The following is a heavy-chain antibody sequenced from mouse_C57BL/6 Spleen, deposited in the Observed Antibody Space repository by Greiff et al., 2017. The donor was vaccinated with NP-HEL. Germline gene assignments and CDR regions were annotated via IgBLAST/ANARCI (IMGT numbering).Heavy chain of an antibody. D-gene: IGHD1-1*01. V-gene: IGHV1-7*01. CDR2: INPSSGYT. Sequence: VQLQQSGADLAKPGASVKLSCKASGYTFTSYWMHWVKQRPGQGLEWIGYINPSSGYTKYNQKFKDKATLTADKSTSTAYMQLSSLKYEDSAVYYCATYENNRENSMDYWGQGTSVTVSS. CDR3: ATYENNRENSMDY. J-gene: IGHJ4*01. CDR1: GYTFTSYW.